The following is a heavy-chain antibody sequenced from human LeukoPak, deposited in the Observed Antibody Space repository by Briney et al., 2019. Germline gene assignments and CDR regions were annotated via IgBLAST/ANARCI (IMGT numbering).Heavy chain of an antibody. Sequence: GGSLRLSCAASGFTFSSCAMSWVRQAPGKGLEWVSAISGSGGSTYYADSVKGRFTISRDNSKNTLYLQMNSLRAEDTAVYYCAKIGIKYYYDSSGPNWGQGTLVTVSS. J-gene: IGHJ4*02. CDR1: GFTFSSCA. CDR3: AKIGIKYYYDSSGPN. V-gene: IGHV3-23*01. CDR2: ISGSGGST. D-gene: IGHD3-22*01.